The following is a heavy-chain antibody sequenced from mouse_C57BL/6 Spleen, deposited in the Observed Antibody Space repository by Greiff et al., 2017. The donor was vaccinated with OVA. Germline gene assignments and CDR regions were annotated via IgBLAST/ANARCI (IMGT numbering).Heavy chain of an antibody. J-gene: IGHJ2*01. CDR2: IDPSDSYT. D-gene: IGHD1-1*01. V-gene: IGHV1-50*01. CDR3: ASTVVNFDY. Sequence: QVQLQQPGAELVKPGASVKLSCKASGYTFPSYWMQWVKQRPGQGLEWIGEIDPSDSYTNYNQQFKGKATLTVDTSSSTAYMQLSSLTSEDSAVYYCASTVVNFDYWGQGTTLTVSS. CDR1: GYTFPSYW.